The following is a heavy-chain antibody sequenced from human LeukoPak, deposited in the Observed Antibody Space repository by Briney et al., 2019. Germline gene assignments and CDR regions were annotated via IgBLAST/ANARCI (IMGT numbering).Heavy chain of an antibody. J-gene: IGHJ4*02. CDR1: GGSITNYY. CDR2: MYDSGNT. CDR3: ARADNYYDSSGRFDY. V-gene: IGHV4-59*13. Sequence: SETLSLTCTVSGGSITNYYWGWIRQPPGKGLEWIGYMYDSGNTNYNPSLKSRVTISVDTSKNQFSLKLNSVTAADTAVYYCARADNYYDSSGRFDYWGQGTLVTVSS. D-gene: IGHD3-22*01.